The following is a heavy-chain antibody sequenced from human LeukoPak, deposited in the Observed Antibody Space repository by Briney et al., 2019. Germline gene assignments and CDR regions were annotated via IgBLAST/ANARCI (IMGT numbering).Heavy chain of an antibody. J-gene: IGHJ4*02. Sequence: GGSLRLSCAASGFTFSSYAMSWVRQAPGKGLEWVSAISGSGGSTYYADSVKGRFTISRDNSKNTLYLQMNSLRAEDTAVYYCAKDYYDSSGYYSYFDYWGQGTLVTVSS. CDR3: AKDYYDSSGYYSYFDY. D-gene: IGHD3-22*01. CDR2: ISGSGGST. V-gene: IGHV3-23*01. CDR1: GFTFSSYA.